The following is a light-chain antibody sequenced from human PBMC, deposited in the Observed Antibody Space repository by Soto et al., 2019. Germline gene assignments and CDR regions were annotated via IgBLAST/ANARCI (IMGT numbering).Light chain of an antibody. V-gene: IGLV1-44*01. CDR2: SNN. J-gene: IGLJ1*01. CDR3: SVWDDTVCVSGLYV. CDR1: TSNVGTFT. Sequence: QYVLTQPPSRSGTPGQTVTSSCSGSTSNVGTFTVNWYQQLPGMAPKLLIYSNNQRPSGVPDRFSGSKSGTSASLAISGLRSEDEADYYCSVWDDTVCVSGLYVFGSGTKLTVL.